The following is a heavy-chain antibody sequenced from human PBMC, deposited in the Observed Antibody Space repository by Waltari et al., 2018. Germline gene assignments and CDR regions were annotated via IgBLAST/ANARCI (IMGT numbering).Heavy chain of an antibody. Sequence: QLPLQESGPGLVKPSGTLSPTGGVSGASMGGTDVWNWVRQPPGKGLEWTGQVRLSGRTNYNPSFASRVTVAVDTFNNQFSLTLTSATAADTAVYYCARDRGRGLYLDPWGPGTLVTVSP. V-gene: IGHV4-4*02. CDR3: ARDRGRGLYLDP. CDR2: VRLSGRT. J-gene: IGHJ5*02. CDR1: GASMGGTDV. D-gene: IGHD2-15*01.